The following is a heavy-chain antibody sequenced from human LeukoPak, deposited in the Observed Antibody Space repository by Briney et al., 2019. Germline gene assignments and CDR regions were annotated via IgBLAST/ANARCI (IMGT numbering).Heavy chain of an antibody. Sequence: GGSLRLSCTASGFTFGDYAMSWVRQAPGKGLEWVGFIRSKAYGGTTEYAASVKGRSTISRDDSKSIAYLQMNSLKTEDTAVYYCTRELDVLRYCSSTSCYTPLDYWGQGTLVTVSS. V-gene: IGHV3-49*04. CDR2: IRSKAYGGTT. CDR1: GFTFGDYA. CDR3: TRELDVLRYCSSTSCYTPLDY. J-gene: IGHJ4*02. D-gene: IGHD2-2*02.